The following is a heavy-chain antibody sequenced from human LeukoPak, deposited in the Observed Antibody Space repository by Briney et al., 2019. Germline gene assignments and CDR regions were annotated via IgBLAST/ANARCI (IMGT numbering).Heavy chain of an antibody. Sequence: SETLSLTCAVYGGSFSGYYRSWIRQPPGKGLEWIGEINHSGSTNYNPSLKSRVTISVDTSKNQFSLKLSSVTAADTAVYYCARHRRLLWFGEFFDYWGQGTLVTVSS. D-gene: IGHD3-10*01. J-gene: IGHJ4*02. CDR1: GGSFSGYY. CDR2: INHSGST. CDR3: ARHRRLLWFGEFFDY. V-gene: IGHV4-34*01.